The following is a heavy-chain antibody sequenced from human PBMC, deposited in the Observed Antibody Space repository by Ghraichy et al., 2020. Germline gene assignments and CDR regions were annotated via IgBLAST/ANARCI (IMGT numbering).Heavy chain of an antibody. CDR1: GGSISTYY. CDR2: IYHTGTT. CDR3: ARNVHYMSAVQWFDP. J-gene: IGHJ5*02. D-gene: IGHD3-10*01. V-gene: IGHV4-59*01. Sequence: SETLSLTCIVSGGSISTYYWSWIRQSPGKGLEWIAYIYHTGTTNYNPSLKSRVTISVDTSGNQFPLRLNSVTAADTAVYYCARNVHYMSAVQWFDPWGQGTLVPVSS.